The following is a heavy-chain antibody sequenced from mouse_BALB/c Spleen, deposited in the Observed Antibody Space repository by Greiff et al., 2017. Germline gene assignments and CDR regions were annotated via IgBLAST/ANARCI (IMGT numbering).Heavy chain of an antibody. J-gene: IGHJ4*01. CDR3: ASLRRDAMDY. D-gene: IGHD1-2*01. CDR1: GYAFTNYL. Sequence: VQLQESGAELVRPGTSVKVSCKASGYAFTNYLIEWVKQRPGQGLEWIGVINPGSGGTNYNEKFKGKATLTADKSSSTAYMQLSSLTSDDSAVYFCASLRRDAMDYWGQGTSVTVSS. V-gene: IGHV1-54*01. CDR2: INPGSGGT.